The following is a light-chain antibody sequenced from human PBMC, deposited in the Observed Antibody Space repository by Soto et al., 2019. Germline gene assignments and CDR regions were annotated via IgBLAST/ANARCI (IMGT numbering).Light chain of an antibody. CDR1: QSISDW. CDR3: QQYNSYPIT. V-gene: IGKV1-5*01. J-gene: IGKJ5*01. Sequence: DIQMTHSPSTLSASVVDRVTITFRASQSISDWLAWYQQKPGKAPKLLIYDASSLESGVPSRFSGSGSGTEFTLTISGLQPDDFASYYCQQYNSYPITFGQGTRLEIK. CDR2: DAS.